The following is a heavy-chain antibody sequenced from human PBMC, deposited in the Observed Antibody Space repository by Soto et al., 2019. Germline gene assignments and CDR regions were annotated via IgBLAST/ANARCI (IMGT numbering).Heavy chain of an antibody. CDR3: ARGGYSSGYEY. J-gene: IGHJ4*02. D-gene: IGHD3-22*01. CDR2: TTASNTHT. CDR1: GYTFTSFD. V-gene: IGHV1-18*04. Sequence: QVQLLQSGTEVKEPGASVKVSCKASGYTFTSFDISWVRQAPGQGLEWVGWTTASNTHTNYAQKLQGRVTMTTDTSTTTAYMDLSRLRSDYTAIYYCARGGYSSGYEYWGQGTLVTVSS.